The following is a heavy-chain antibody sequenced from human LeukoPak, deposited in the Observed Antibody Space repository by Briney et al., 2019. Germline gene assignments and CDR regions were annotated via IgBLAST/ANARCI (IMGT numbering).Heavy chain of an antibody. CDR3: RGGPGWTFNH. Sequence: GGSLRLSCTASGFSFSDNFMGWLRRSPGKGLEWVSYISSRGDTIHYSDVVKGRFSISRDNSKRSLYLQMNRLKIDDTAVYCARGGPGWTFNHWGQGTLVSVPS. V-gene: IGHV3-11*01. D-gene: IGHD3/OR15-3a*01. CDR1: GFSFSDNF. CDR2: ISSRGDTI. J-gene: IGHJ5*02.